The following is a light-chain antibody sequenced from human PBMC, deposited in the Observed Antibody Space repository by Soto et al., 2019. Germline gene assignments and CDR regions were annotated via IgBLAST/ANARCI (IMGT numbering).Light chain of an antibody. CDR3: AAWDDSLNADV. V-gene: IGLV1-40*01. J-gene: IGLJ1*01. Sequence: QSVLTQPPSVSGAPGQRVTISCTGSSSNIGAGYDVHWYQQLPGTAPKLLIYGNSNRPSGVPDRFSGSKSGTSASLAITGLQAEDEADYYCAAWDDSLNADVFGPGTKLTVL. CDR1: SSNIGAGYD. CDR2: GNS.